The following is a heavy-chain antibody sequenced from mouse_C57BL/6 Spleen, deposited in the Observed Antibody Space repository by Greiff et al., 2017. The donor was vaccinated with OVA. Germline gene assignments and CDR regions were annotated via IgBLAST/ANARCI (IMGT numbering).Heavy chain of an antibody. Sequence: EVKLVESGGGLVKPGGSLKLSCAASGFTFSDYGMHWVRQAPEKGLAWVAYISSGSSTIYYADTVKGRFTISRDNAKNTLFLQMTSLRSEDTAMYYCARRVYYGSSYGNYFDYWGQGTTLTVAS. J-gene: IGHJ2*01. CDR1: GFTFSDYG. CDR3: ARRVYYGSSYGNYFDY. D-gene: IGHD1-1*01. CDR2: ISSGSSTI. V-gene: IGHV5-17*01.